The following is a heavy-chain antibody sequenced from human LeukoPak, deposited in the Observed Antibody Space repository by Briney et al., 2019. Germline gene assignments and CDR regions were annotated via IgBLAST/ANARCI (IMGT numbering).Heavy chain of an antibody. V-gene: IGHV3-30-3*01. D-gene: IGHD3-9*01. CDR3: ARGFARYYDILTGPQHFDY. CDR1: GFTFSSYA. Sequence: GGSLRLSCAASGFTFSSYAMHWVRQAPGKGLEWVAVISYDGSNKYYADSVKGRFTISRDNSKNTLYLQMNSLRAEDTAVYYCARGFARYYDILTGPQHFDYWGQGTLVTVS. J-gene: IGHJ4*02. CDR2: ISYDGSNK.